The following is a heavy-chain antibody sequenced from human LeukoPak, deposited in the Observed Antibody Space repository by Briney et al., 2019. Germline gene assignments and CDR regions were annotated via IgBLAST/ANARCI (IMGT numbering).Heavy chain of an antibody. V-gene: IGHV3-30*02. CDR2: IKFDGSQE. J-gene: IGHJ4*02. D-gene: IGHD3-10*01. CDR3: ARRLPDSGSYSPDY. Sequence: GGSLRLSCAPSGFTFSSFDMHWVRQPPDKGLEWVAFIKFDGSQEYYADSVRGRFTVSSYNSRNMLYLQLDSLRDDDTAVYFCARRLPDSGSYSPDYWGQGTLVTVSS. CDR1: GFTFSSFD.